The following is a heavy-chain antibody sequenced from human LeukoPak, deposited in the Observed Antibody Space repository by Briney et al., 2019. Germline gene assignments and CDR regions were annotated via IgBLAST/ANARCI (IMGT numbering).Heavy chain of an antibody. D-gene: IGHD2-15*01. V-gene: IGHV1-3*01. Sequence: GPVKVSCKASGGTFTSYAMHWVRQAPGQRLEWMGWINAGNGNTKYSQKFQGRVTITRDTSASTVYMELSSLRSEDTAVYYCARGAILHCSGGSCYGGDYYYYGMDVWGQGTTVTVSS. CDR3: ARGAILHCSGGSCYGGDYYYYGMDV. CDR2: INAGNGNT. J-gene: IGHJ6*02. CDR1: GGTFTSYA.